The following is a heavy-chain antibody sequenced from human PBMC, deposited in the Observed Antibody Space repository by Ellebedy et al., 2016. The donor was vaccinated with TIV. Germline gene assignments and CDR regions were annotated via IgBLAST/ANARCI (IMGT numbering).Heavy chain of an antibody. V-gene: IGHV1-46*04. CDR2: INPSGGST. CDR3: ARALYYYDSSGYYYPEYFQH. Sequence: ASVKVSCKASGYTFTSYGISWVRQAPGQGLEWMGIINPSGGSTSYAQMLQGRVTMTRDTSTSTVYMELSSLRSEDTAVYYCARALYYYDSSGYYYPEYFQHWGQGTLVTVSS. D-gene: IGHD3-22*01. J-gene: IGHJ1*01. CDR1: GYTFTSYG.